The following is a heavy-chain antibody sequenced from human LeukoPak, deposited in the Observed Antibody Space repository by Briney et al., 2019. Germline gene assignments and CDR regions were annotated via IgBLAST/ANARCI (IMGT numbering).Heavy chain of an antibody. J-gene: IGHJ4*02. CDR3: ARGTRSGYYPDY. V-gene: IGHV4-61*02. Sequence: PSETLSLTCTVSGGSISSGSYYWSWLRQPAGKGLEWIGRIYTSGSTNYNPSLKSRVTISVDTSKNQFSLKLSSVTAADTAVYYCARGTRSGYYPDYWGQGTLVTVSS. CDR1: GGSISSGSYY. CDR2: IYTSGST. D-gene: IGHD3-22*01.